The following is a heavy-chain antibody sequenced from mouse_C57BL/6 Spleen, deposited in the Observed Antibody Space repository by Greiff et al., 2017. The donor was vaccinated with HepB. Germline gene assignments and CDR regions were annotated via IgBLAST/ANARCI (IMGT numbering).Heavy chain of an antibody. CDR3: ARTSNWGDAMDY. J-gene: IGHJ4*01. Sequence: VQLQQSGPELVKPGASVKISCKASGYAFSSSWMNWVKQRPGKGLEWIGRIYPGDGDTNYNGKFKGKATLTADKSSSTAYMQLSSRTSEDSAVYFCARTSNWGDAMDYWGQGTSVTVSS. CDR1: GYAFSSSW. V-gene: IGHV1-82*01. D-gene: IGHD4-1*01. CDR2: IYPGDGDT.